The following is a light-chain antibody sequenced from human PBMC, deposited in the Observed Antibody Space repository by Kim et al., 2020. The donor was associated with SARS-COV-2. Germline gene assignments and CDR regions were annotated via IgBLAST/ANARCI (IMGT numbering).Light chain of an antibody. CDR3: QTWGTGIVV. CDR1: SGHSSYA. V-gene: IGLV4-69*01. J-gene: IGLJ2*01. Sequence: ASVTHTCTLSSGHSSYAIAWHQQQPEKGPRYLMKLNSDGSHSKGDGIPDRFSGSSSGAERYLTISSLQSEDEADYYCQTWGTGIVVFGGGTQLTVL. CDR2: LNSDGSH.